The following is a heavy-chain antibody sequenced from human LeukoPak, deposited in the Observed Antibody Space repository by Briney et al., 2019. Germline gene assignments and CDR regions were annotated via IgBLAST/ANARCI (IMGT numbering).Heavy chain of an antibody. V-gene: IGHV4-34*01. Sequence: SETLSLTCAVYGGSFSGYYWSWIRQPPGKGLEWIGEINHSGSTNYNPSLKSRVTISVDTSKNQFSLKLSSVTAADTAVYYCARVNGPTPLVGATKRYYFDYWGQGTLVTVSS. CDR1: GGSFSGYY. J-gene: IGHJ4*02. CDR2: INHSGST. CDR3: ARVNGPTPLVGATKRYYFDY. D-gene: IGHD1-26*01.